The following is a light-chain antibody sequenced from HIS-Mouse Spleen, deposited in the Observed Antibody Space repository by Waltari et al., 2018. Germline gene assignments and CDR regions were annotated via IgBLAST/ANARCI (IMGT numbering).Light chain of an antibody. CDR2: DNN. J-gene: IGLJ2*01. Sequence: QSVLTQPPSVSAAPGPKVTISCSGSSSNIGTNYVSWYQQPPGTAPKLLIYDNNKRPSGIPDRFSGSKSGTSATLGITGLQTGDEADYYCGTWDSSLSAVVFGGGTKLTVL. V-gene: IGLV1-51*01. CDR3: GTWDSSLSAVV. CDR1: SSNIGTNY.